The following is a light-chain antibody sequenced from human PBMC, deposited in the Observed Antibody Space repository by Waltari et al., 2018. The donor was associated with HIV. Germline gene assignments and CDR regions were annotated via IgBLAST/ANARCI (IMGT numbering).Light chain of an antibody. Sequence: QSALTHPRQGPGSPGPSVTIRCLWTRRFGCGYYSLHWYHKHPVKPHKLMIYDVSEWPSGVPYRFSGSKSGNTASLTISGLQAEDEADDYCCSYAGTYTYVFGTGTKVTVL. CDR1: RRFGCGYYS. V-gene: IGLV2-11*01. CDR3: CSYAGTYTYV. CDR2: DVS. J-gene: IGLJ1*01.